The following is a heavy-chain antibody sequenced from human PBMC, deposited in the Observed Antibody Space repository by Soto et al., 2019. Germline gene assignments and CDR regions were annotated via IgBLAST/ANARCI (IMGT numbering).Heavy chain of an antibody. J-gene: IGHJ4*02. D-gene: IGHD4-17*01. CDR3: ARALYGGYYSGFDY. Sequence: GGSLRLSCAASGFTFSSYAMHWVRQAPGKGLEWVAVISYDGNNKYYADSVRGRFTISRDNSKNTLYLQMNSLRAEDTAVYYCARALYGGYYSGFDYWGQGTLVTVSS. CDR1: GFTFSSYA. CDR2: ISYDGNNK. V-gene: IGHV3-30-3*01.